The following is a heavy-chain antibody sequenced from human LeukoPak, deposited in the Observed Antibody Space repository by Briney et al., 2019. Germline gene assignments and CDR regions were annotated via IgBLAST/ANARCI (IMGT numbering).Heavy chain of an antibody. Sequence: SETLSLTCAVSGYSISSGYYWSWIRQPPGKGLEWIGEINHSGSTNYNPSLKSRVTISVDTSKNQFSLKLSSVTAADTAVYYCARKKLRAYYMDVWGKGTTVTVSS. V-gene: IGHV4-34*01. CDR1: GYSISSGYY. D-gene: IGHD4-17*01. CDR2: INHSGST. J-gene: IGHJ6*03. CDR3: ARKKLRAYYMDV.